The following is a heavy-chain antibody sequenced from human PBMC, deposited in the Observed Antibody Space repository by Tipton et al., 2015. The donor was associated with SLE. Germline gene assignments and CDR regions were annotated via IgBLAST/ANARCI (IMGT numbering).Heavy chain of an antibody. J-gene: IGHJ3*02. V-gene: IGHV3-23*01. CDR3: AKDRVRSSGWSSDAFDI. CDR1: GFTFSSYA. CDR2: ISGSGGST. D-gene: IGHD6-19*01. Sequence: GSLRLSCAASGFTFSSYAMSWVRQAPGEGLEWVSAISGSGGSTYYADSVKARFTISRDNSKHTLYLQMNSLRAEDTAVFYCAKDRVRSSGWSSDAFDIWGQGTMVTVSS.